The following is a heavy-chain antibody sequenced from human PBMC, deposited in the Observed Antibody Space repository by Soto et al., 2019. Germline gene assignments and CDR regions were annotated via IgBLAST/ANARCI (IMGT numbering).Heavy chain of an antibody. J-gene: IGHJ5*02. V-gene: IGHV4-59*01. CDR2: VYYTGST. Sequence: SETLSLTCTVSGGSISGYYWNWIRQASGKGPEWIGYVYYTGSTNYNPSLESRVTMSTDTSKNQVSLELRSMTAADTAVYYCARQGATAATLPLIWFDPWGQGSLVTVSS. CDR3: ARQGATAATLPLIWFDP. CDR1: GGSISGYY. D-gene: IGHD6-13*01.